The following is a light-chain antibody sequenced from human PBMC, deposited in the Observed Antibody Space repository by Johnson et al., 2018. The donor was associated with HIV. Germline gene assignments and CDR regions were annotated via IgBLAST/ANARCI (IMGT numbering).Light chain of an antibody. CDR3: GTWDSSLSAHYV. Sequence: QSVLTQPPSVSAAPGQKVTIACSGSSSNIGNNYVSWYQQLPGTAPNLLIYANNRRPSGIPDRFSGSKSGTSATLGITGLQTGDEADYYCGTWDSSLSAHYVFGTGTKVTVL. CDR1: SSNIGNNY. CDR2: ANN. V-gene: IGLV1-51*02. J-gene: IGLJ1*01.